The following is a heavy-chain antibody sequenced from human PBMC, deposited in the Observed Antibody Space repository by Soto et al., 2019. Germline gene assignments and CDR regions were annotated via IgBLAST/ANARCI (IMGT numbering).Heavy chain of an antibody. CDR3: ARHRNGYDSDYYYYGMDV. J-gene: IGHJ6*02. D-gene: IGHD5-12*01. CDR2: IYPGDSDT. V-gene: IGHV5-51*01. Sequence: GESLKISCKASGYRFPSYCIGWVRQMPGKGLEWMGIIYPGDSDTRYSPSFQGQVTISADKSISTAYLQWSSLKASDTAMYYCARHRNGYDSDYYYYGMDVWGQGT. CDR1: GYRFPSYC.